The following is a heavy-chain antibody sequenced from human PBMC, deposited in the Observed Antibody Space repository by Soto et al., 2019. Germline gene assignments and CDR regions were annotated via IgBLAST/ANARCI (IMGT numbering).Heavy chain of an antibody. V-gene: IGHV4-59*08. CDR1: GGSISSYY. CDR2: IYYSEST. D-gene: IGHD5-12*01. J-gene: IGHJ4*02. Sequence: ASETLSLTCTVSGGSISSYYWSWIRQPPGKGLEWIGYIYYSESTNYNPSLKSRVTISVDTSKNQFSLKLSSVTAADTAVYYCARHIGGGYDLGRDYYFDYWGQGTLVTVSS. CDR3: ARHIGGGYDLGRDYYFDY.